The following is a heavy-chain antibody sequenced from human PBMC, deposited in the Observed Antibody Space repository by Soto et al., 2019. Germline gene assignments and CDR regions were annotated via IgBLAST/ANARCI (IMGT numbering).Heavy chain of an antibody. V-gene: IGHV1-18*01. J-gene: IGHJ6*02. CDR2: ISAYNGNT. CDR1: GYTFTSYG. D-gene: IGHD4-17*01. CDR3: ASRGSDGDYEGYEHYYYYYGMDV. Sequence: QVQLVQSGAEVKKPGASVKVSCKASGYTFTSYGISWVRQAPGQGLEWMGWISAYNGNTNYAQKLQGRVTMTTDTSTSTAYMELRSLRSDDTAVYYCASRGSDGDYEGYEHYYYYYGMDVWGQGTTVTVSS.